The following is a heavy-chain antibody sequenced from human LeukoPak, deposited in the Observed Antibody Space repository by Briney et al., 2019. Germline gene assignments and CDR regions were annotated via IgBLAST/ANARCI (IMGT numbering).Heavy chain of an antibody. D-gene: IGHD1-26*01. CDR3: AKEGGFSGSYSVRGAYFDY. J-gene: IGHJ4*02. V-gene: IGHV3-23*01. Sequence: PGRSLRLSCAASGFTFSSYAMSWVRQAPGKGLEWVSAISGSGGSTYYADSVKGRFTISRDNSKNTLYLQMNSLRAEDTAVYYCAKEGGFSGSYSVRGAYFDYWGQGTLVTVSS. CDR2: ISGSGGST. CDR1: GFTFSSYA.